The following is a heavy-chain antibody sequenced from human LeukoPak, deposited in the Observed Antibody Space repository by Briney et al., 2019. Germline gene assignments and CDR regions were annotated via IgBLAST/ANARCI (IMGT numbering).Heavy chain of an antibody. CDR1: GGSFSGYY. CDR2: INHSGST. V-gene: IGHV4-34*01. Sequence: SETLSLTCAVYGGSFSGYYWSWFRQPPGKGLEWIGEINHSGSTHYNPSLKGRVTIAVDTSKNQIFLKLNSVTAADTAVYYCARGPDSGSYFAWFDPWGQGTLVTVSS. J-gene: IGHJ5*02. CDR3: ARGPDSGSYFAWFDP. D-gene: IGHD3-10*01.